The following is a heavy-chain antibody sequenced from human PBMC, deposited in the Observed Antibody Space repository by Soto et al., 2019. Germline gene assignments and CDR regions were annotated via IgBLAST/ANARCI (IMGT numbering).Heavy chain of an antibody. J-gene: IGHJ4*02. Sequence: QVQLVESGGGVVQPGRSLRLSCAASGFTFSSYGMLWVRQAPGKGLEWVAVIWYDGSNKYYADSVKGRFTISRDNSKNTLYLQMNSLRAEDTAVYYCAREGLGYCSSGSCYSTYYFDYWGQGTLVTVSS. D-gene: IGHD2-15*01. CDR3: AREGLGYCSSGSCYSTYYFDY. CDR2: IWYDGSNK. CDR1: GFTFSSYG. V-gene: IGHV3-33*01.